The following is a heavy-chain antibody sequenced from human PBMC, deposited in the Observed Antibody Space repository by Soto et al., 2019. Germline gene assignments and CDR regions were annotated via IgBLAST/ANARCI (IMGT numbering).Heavy chain of an antibody. CDR2: ISSSSSYI. D-gene: IGHD2-8*01. CDR3: ARVRIPAIVLMEYYFDY. CDR1: GFTFSSYS. J-gene: IGHJ4*02. Sequence: GGSLRLSCAASGFTFSSYSMNWVRQAPGKGLEWVSSISSSSSYIYYADSVKGRFTISRDNAKNSLYLQMNSLRAEDTAVYYCARVRIPAIVLMEYYFDYWGQGTLVTVSS. V-gene: IGHV3-21*01.